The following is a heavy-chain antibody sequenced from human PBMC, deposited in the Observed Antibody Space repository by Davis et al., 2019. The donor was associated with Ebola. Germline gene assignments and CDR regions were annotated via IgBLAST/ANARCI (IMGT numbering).Heavy chain of an antibody. V-gene: IGHV1-3*01. CDR2: INAGNGNT. Sequence: ASVKVSCKASGYTFTSYGISWVRQAPGQGLEWMGWINAGNGNTKYSQKFQGRVTITRDTSASTAYMELSSLRSEDTAVYYCARDEQYGRGNWNYGVFDYWGQGTLVTVSS. J-gene: IGHJ4*02. CDR1: GYTFTSYG. CDR3: ARDEQYGRGNWNYGVFDY. D-gene: IGHD1-7*01.